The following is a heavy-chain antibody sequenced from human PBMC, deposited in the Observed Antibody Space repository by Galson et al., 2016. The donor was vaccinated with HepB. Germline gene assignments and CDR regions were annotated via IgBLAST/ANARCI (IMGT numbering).Heavy chain of an antibody. CDR3: ARDMAGYSYGFGFAY. J-gene: IGHJ4*02. CDR1: GFTFSSFH. D-gene: IGHD5-18*01. V-gene: IGHV3-21*06. CDR2: ISSSSTYI. Sequence: SLRLSCAASGFTFSSFHMNWARQAPGRGLEWVSSISSSSTYIGYADSAKGRFTISRDNAKNSLYLQMNRLRAEDTAVYFCARDMAGYSYGFGFAYWGQGTLVTVSS.